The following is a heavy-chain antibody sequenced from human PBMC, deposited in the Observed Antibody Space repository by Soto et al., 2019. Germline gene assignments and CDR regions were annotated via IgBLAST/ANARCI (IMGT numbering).Heavy chain of an antibody. Sequence: ASVKVSCKASENTFSTYLVHWVRQVHGQGLEWMGWHNGYNGQTEYSQKIQGRVTITRDTSAKTDYLELRSLTSEDTAVYYCAGPHDWAGLGAWGQGTLVTVSS. CDR1: ENTFSTYL. CDR2: HNGYNGQT. CDR3: AGPHDWAGLGA. J-gene: IGHJ5*02. D-gene: IGHD3-9*01. V-gene: IGHV1-3*01.